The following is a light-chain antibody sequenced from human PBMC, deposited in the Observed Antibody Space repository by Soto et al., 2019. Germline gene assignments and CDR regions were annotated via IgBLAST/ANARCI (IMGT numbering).Light chain of an antibody. CDR2: AAS. CDR3: LQHNSYPNT. V-gene: IGKV1-17*01. Sequence: DIQMTQSPSSLSASVGDRVTITCRASQGIRNALGWYQQKPGNAPTRLIYAASSLKTGVPSRFSGSGSGTEFTLTISSLQPEDFATYYCLQHNSYPNTFGQGTKLEIK. CDR1: QGIRNA. J-gene: IGKJ2*01.